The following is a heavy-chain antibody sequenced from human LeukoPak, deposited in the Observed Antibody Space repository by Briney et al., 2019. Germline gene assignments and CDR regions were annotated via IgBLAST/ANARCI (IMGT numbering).Heavy chain of an antibody. V-gene: IGHV3-7*01. Sequence: RGGSLRLSCAASGFTFSSYWMSWVRQAPGKGLEWVANIKQDGSEKYYVDSVKGRFTISRDNAKNSLYLQMNSLRAEDTAVYYCARDYYDSSGYSLLYYYYGVDVWGQGTTVTVSS. J-gene: IGHJ6*02. CDR2: IKQDGSEK. CDR3: ARDYYDSSGYSLLYYYYGVDV. D-gene: IGHD3-22*01. CDR1: GFTFSSYW.